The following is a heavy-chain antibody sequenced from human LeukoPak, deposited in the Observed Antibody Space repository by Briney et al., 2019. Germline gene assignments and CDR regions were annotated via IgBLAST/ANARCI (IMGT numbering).Heavy chain of an antibody. Sequence: ASVKVSCTVSGHPLRELSIHWVRQAPGKGLEWMGGFDPEQGETISAQEFQDRVTMTEDISTDTSYLHLNTLKSEDTAVYYCAREDPSGLDVFDLWGQGTLLIVS. V-gene: IGHV1-24*01. J-gene: IGHJ3*01. CDR3: AREDPSGLDVFDL. CDR1: GHPLRELS. D-gene: IGHD5-12*01. CDR2: FDPEQGET.